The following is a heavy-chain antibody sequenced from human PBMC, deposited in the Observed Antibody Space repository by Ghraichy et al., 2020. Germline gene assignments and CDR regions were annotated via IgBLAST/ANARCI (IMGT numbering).Heavy chain of an antibody. CDR2: LGADGRST. D-gene: IGHD3-10*01. J-gene: IGHJ3*01. CDR1: EFTFDGYP. V-gene: IGHV3-23*01. Sequence: GSLRLSCAVSEFTFDGYPMTWVCQAPGKGLEWVSTLGADGRSTFYADSVKGRFTISRDKSKRTMYLQMNSLRADDTAVYYCAKEGGRLGEGAFDVWGQGTKVTVSS. CDR3: AKEGGRLGEGAFDV.